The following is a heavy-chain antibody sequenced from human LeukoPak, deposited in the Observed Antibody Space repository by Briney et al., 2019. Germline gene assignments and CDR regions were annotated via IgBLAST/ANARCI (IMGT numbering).Heavy chain of an antibody. Sequence: ASVKVSCKASGYTFTRYGISWVRQAPGQGLEWMGWISAYNGNTNYAQKLQGRVTMTTDTSTSTAYMELRSLRSDDTAVYYCARDVGVGVVVAADDYYGMDVWGQGTTVTVSS. V-gene: IGHV1-18*01. D-gene: IGHD2-15*01. CDR1: GYTFTRYG. CDR2: ISAYNGNT. CDR3: ARDVGVGVVVAADDYYGMDV. J-gene: IGHJ6*02.